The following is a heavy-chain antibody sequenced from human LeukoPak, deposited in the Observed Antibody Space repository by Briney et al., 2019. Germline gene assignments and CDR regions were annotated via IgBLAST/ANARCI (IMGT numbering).Heavy chain of an antibody. J-gene: IGHJ5*02. Sequence: PSETLSLTCTVSGGSISSYYWSWIRQLPGKGLEWIGYIYYSGSTNYSPSLKSRVTISVDTSKNQFSLKLSSVTAADTAVYYCARDRGQWLLNWFDPWGQGTLVTVSS. CDR2: IYYSGST. CDR3: ARDRGQWLLNWFDP. D-gene: IGHD6-19*01. V-gene: IGHV4-59*01. CDR1: GGSISSYY.